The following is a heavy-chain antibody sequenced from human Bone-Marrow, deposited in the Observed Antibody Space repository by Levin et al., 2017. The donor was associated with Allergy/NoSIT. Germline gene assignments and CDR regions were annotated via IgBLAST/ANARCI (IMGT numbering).Heavy chain of an antibody. J-gene: IGHJ4*02. Sequence: SCAASGFRFSTYTMNWVRQAPGKGLDWVAFISYDGTHKYYADSVKGRFTISRDNSRNTLYLQMNSLRPEDTAMYYCAQDGGFRSSSPVGNFDYWGQGTLLTVSS. CDR3: AQDGGFRSSSPVGNFDY. CDR2: ISYDGTHK. V-gene: IGHV3-30*18. D-gene: IGHD2-2*01. CDR1: GFRFSTYT.